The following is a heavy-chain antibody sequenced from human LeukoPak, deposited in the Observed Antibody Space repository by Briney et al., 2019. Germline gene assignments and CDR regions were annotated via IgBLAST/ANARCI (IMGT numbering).Heavy chain of an antibody. CDR1: GYTFTSYD. CDR3: ARDDYDSSGYRHDAFDI. D-gene: IGHD3-22*01. J-gene: IGHJ3*02. V-gene: IGHV1-18*01. CDR2: ISAYNGNT. Sequence: ASVKVSCKASGYTFTSYDIFWLRQAPGQGLEWMGWISAYNGNTNYAQKLQGRVTMTTDTSTSTAYMELRSLRSDDTAVYYCARDDYDSSGYRHDAFDIWGQGTMVTVSS.